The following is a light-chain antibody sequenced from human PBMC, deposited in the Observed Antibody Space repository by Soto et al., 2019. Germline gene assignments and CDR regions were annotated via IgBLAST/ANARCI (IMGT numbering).Light chain of an antibody. CDR3: AAWDDSLNGVV. Sequence: QSVLTQPPSASGTPGQRVTISCSGSSTNIGSHTVNWYQQVPGTAPKLLIYSSNLRPSGVPDRLSGSKSGSSASLSISGLLSDDEADYCCAAWDDSLNGVVFGGGTKLTVL. CDR1: STNIGSHT. V-gene: IGLV1-44*01. J-gene: IGLJ2*01. CDR2: SSN.